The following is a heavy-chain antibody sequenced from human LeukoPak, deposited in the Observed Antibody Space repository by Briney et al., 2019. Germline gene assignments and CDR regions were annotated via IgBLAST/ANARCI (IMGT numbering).Heavy chain of an antibody. CDR1: GLTFSSYW. V-gene: IGHV3-7*03. D-gene: IGHD3-22*01. CDR3: ARVWISDSSGYFWFDP. CDR2: IKQDGSEK. Sequence: PGGSLRLSCVASGLTFSSYWMSWVRQAPGKGLEWVANIKQDGSEKYYVDSVKGRFTISRDNAKNSLYLQMNSLRAEDTAVYYCARVWISDSSGYFWFDPWGQGTLVTVSS. J-gene: IGHJ5*02.